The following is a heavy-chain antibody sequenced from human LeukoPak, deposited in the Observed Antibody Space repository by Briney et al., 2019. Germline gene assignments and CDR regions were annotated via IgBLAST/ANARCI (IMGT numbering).Heavy chain of an antibody. V-gene: IGHV5-51*01. CDR1: VYSFTSYC. CDR2: IYPCDSDT. J-gene: IGHJ4*02. CDR3: ARQAEIAAAGTRYFVY. D-gene: IGHD6-13*01. Sequence: GESLKISCKGCVYSFTSYCLGWARQMPGKGREWMGIIYPCDSDTRYSPSFQGQVTISADKSSSTAYLQWSSLKASDTAMYYCARQAEIAAAGTRYFVYCGQGTLVTVSS.